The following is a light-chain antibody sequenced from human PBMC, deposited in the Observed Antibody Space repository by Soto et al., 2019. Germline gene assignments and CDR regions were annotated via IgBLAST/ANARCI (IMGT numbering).Light chain of an antibody. CDR3: QRYYSTPPA. V-gene: IGKV4-1*01. CDR2: WES. CDR1: QSVLYSSNNKNY. J-gene: IGKJ1*01. Sequence: DIVMTQSPDSLAVSLGERATINCKSSQSVLYSSNNKNYLAWYQQKPRQPPKLLIYWESTRESGVPDRISGRGSGTAFTLSFSSMQAEEVAVYYCQRYYSTPPALGQGTNVEIK.